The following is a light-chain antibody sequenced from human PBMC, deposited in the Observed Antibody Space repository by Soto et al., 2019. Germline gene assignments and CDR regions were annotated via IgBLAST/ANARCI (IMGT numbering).Light chain of an antibody. CDR3: QSYDSILSVV. V-gene: IGLV1-40*01. CDR1: SSNIGAGYD. Sequence: QSVLTQPPSVSGAPGQRVTISCTGSSSNIGAGYDVHCYKQLPGTAPKLLIYGNSNRPSGLPDRISGSKSGTSASLAITGIQAEDEAEYYCQSYDSILSVVFGGGTELTIL. J-gene: IGLJ2*01. CDR2: GNS.